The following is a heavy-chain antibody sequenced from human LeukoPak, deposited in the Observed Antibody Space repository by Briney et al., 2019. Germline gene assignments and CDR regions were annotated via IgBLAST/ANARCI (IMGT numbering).Heavy chain of an antibody. J-gene: IGHJ3*02. CDR1: GFTFSSYW. V-gene: IGHV3-7*01. D-gene: IGHD6-6*01. CDR3: ARVPWSSSSLPLDAFDI. Sequence: GGSLRLSCAASGFTFSSYWMSWVRQAPGKGLEWVANIKQDGSEKYYVDSVKGRFTISRDNAKNSLYLQMNSLRAEDTAVYYCARVPWSSSSLPLDAFDIWGQGTMVTVSS. CDR2: IKQDGSEK.